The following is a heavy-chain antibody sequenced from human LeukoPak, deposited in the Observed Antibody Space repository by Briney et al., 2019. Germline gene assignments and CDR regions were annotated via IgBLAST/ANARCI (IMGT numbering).Heavy chain of an antibody. V-gene: IGHV3-48*04. Sequence: AGGSLRLSCAASGFTFSSYSMNWVRQAPGKGLEWVSYISSSSSTIYYADSVKGRFTISRDNAKNSLYLQMNSLRAEDTAMYYCAREPAAAGKNWFDPWGQGTLVTVSS. CDR3: AREPAAAGKNWFDP. CDR1: GFTFSSYS. CDR2: ISSSSSTI. J-gene: IGHJ5*02. D-gene: IGHD6-25*01.